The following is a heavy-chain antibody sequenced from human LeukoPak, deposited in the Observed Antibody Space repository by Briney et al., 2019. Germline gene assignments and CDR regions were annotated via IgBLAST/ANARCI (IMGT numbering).Heavy chain of an antibody. V-gene: IGHV3-48*01. CDR2: IKSSSSTI. Sequence: PGGSLRLSCVVSGFTFSSYSMNWVRQAPGKGPEWVSYIKSSSSTIHYADSVKGRFTVSRDNAKNSLYLQMNSLRAEDTGVYYCARGSSGLEDYWGQGTLVIVSS. J-gene: IGHJ4*02. CDR3: ARGSSGLEDY. CDR1: GFTFSSYS. D-gene: IGHD6-19*01.